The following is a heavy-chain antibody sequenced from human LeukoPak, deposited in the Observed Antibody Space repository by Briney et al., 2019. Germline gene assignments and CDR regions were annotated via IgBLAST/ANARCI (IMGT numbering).Heavy chain of an antibody. CDR2: ISSSSSYI. CDR3: ARVGCSSTSCPLDYYYYYMDV. Sequence: GGSLRLSCAASGFTFSSYSMNWVRQAPGKGLEWVSSISSSSSYIYYADSVKGRFTISRDNAKNSLYLQMNSLRAEDTAVYYCARVGCSSTSCPLDYYYYYMDVWGKGTTVTVSS. CDR1: GFTFSSYS. J-gene: IGHJ6*03. D-gene: IGHD2-2*01. V-gene: IGHV3-21*01.